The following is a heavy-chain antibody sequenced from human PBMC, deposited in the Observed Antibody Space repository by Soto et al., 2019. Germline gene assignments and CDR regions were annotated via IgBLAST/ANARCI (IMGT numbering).Heavy chain of an antibody. V-gene: IGHV3-7*03. CDR2: INQDGTKN. D-gene: IGHD6-19*01. Sequence: EVQLVESGGGLVQRGGSLRLSCAASGFSFSNYWMTWVRQPPGKGLEWVASINQDGTKNFNVDSVKGRFTISRDNAKNSFFLQMITLRAEDTAVYYCARWQSSGWYLDIWGQGTLVSVSS. J-gene: IGHJ4*02. CDR1: GFSFSNYW. CDR3: ARWQSSGWYLDI.